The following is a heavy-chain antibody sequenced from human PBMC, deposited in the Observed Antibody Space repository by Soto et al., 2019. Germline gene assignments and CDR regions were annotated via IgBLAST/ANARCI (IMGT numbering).Heavy chain of an antibody. CDR1: GFDFGSYA. CDR2: VSGSGSSP. CDR3: VKGKESGYRGAFDS. D-gene: IGHD5-18*01. Sequence: GGSLRLSCAATGFDFGSYAMGWVRQAPGKGLEWVSGVSGSGSSPYYADSVKGRLTISKDKSKNTLYLDLNNLRSEDTAVYFCVKGKESGYRGAFDSWGQGTMVTVSS. V-gene: IGHV3-23*01. J-gene: IGHJ4*02.